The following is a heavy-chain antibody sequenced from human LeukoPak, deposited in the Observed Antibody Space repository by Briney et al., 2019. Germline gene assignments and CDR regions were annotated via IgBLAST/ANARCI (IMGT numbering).Heavy chain of an antibody. D-gene: IGHD2-15*01. CDR3: ARVGVVPTVKWLDP. V-gene: IGHV4-30-2*01. CDR1: GGSISSGGYS. CDR2: IYHSGST. J-gene: IGHJ5*02. Sequence: PSETLSLTCTVSGGSISSGGYSWSWIRQPPGKGLEWIGYIYHSGSTYYNPSLKSRVTISVDRSKNQFSLKLSSVTAADTAVYYCARVGVVPTVKWLDPWGQGTLVTVSS.